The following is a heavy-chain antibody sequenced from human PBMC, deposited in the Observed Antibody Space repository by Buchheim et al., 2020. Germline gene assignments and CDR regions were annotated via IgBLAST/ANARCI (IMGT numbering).Heavy chain of an antibody. CDR2: IAASSSTA. CDR1: GFTLSSYP. J-gene: IGHJ6*02. D-gene: IGHD4-11*01. V-gene: IGHV3-48*01. CDR3: ARERSYTVDV. Sequence: EVQLVESGGGSVQPGGSLRLSCAVSGFTLSSYPMNWVRQAPGRGLEWLSYIAASSSTAFYADSVKGRFTISRDNAKHSLYLQMNSLRAEDTAVYYCARERSYTVDVWGQGT.